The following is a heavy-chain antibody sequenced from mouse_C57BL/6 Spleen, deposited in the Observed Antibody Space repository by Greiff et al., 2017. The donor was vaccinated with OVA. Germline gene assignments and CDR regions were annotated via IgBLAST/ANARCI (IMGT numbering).Heavy chain of an antibody. Sequence: VQRVESDAELVKPGASVKISCKVSGYTFTDHTIHWMKQRPEQGLEWIGYIYPRDGSTKYNEKFKGKATLTADKSSSTAYMQLNSLTSEDSAVYFCASYGYDGVYAMDYWGQGTSVTVSS. D-gene: IGHD2-2*01. CDR1: GYTFTDHT. CDR3: ASYGYDGVYAMDY. CDR2: IYPRDGST. V-gene: IGHV1-78*01. J-gene: IGHJ4*01.